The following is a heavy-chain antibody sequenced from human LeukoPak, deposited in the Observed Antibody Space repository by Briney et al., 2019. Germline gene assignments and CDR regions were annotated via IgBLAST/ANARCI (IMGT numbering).Heavy chain of an antibody. CDR2: IYYSGST. D-gene: IGHD2-2*01. CDR1: GGSISSSSYY. Sequence: PSETLSLTCTVSGGSISSSSYYWGWIRQPPGKGLEWIGSIYYSGSTYYNPSLKGRVTISVDTSKNQFSLKLSSVTAADTAVYYCARYCSSTSCYRTFDYWGQGTLVTVSS. CDR3: ARYCSSTSCYRTFDY. J-gene: IGHJ4*02. V-gene: IGHV4-39*07.